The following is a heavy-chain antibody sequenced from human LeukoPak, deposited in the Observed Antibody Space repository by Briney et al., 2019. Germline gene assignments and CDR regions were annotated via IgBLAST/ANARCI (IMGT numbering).Heavy chain of an antibody. CDR2: ISNSGRTI. J-gene: IGHJ4*02. Sequence: PGGSLRLSCATSGFTFSYYSMHWVRQAPGRGLEWVSYISNSGRTIYYADSVKGRFTISRDNAKNSVYLQMNSLRAEDTAVYYYARERMRLFGDHWGQGTLVTVSS. CDR3: ARERMRLFGDH. D-gene: IGHD3-3*01. CDR1: GFTFSYYS. V-gene: IGHV3-48*01.